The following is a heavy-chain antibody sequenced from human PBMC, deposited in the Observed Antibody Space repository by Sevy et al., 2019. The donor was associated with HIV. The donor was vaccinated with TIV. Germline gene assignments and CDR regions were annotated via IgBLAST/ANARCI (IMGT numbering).Heavy chain of an antibody. CDR1: GGSVSTYY. D-gene: IGHD3-10*01. Sequence: SETLSLTCTVSGGSVSTYYWSWIRQPAGKGLEWIGRIETSGTTNYNPTVKSPVTMSIDTSKNQFSLKLSSVTAADTAVYFGAGDLGITVVRGVRKNYGLDVWGQGTTVTVSS. CDR2: IETSGTT. V-gene: IGHV4-4*07. CDR3: AGDLGITVVRGVRKNYGLDV. J-gene: IGHJ6*02.